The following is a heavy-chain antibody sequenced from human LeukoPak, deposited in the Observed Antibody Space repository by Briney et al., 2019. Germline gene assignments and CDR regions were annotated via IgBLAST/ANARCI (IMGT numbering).Heavy chain of an antibody. D-gene: IGHD1-26*01. Sequence: GGSLRLSCAASGFTFSSYGMHWVRQAPGKGLEWVAVIWYDGSNKYYADSVKGRFTISRDNSKNTLYLQMNSLRAEDTAVYYCARVPSVGATGTYFDYWGQGTLVTVSS. J-gene: IGHJ4*02. CDR3: ARVPSVGATGTYFDY. CDR2: IWYDGSNK. V-gene: IGHV3-33*01. CDR1: GFTFSSYG.